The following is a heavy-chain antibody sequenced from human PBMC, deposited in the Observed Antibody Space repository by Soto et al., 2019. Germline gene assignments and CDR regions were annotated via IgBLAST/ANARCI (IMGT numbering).Heavy chain of an antibody. Sequence: SETLSLTCAVSGGSISSGGYSWSWIRQPPGKGLEWIGYIYHSGSTYYNPSPKSRVTISVDRSKNQFSLKLSSVTAADTAVYNCARVPDRWGQGTLVTVSS. CDR2: IYHSGST. D-gene: IGHD2-2*01. V-gene: IGHV4-30-2*01. CDR3: ARVPDR. CDR1: GGSISSGGYS. J-gene: IGHJ5*02.